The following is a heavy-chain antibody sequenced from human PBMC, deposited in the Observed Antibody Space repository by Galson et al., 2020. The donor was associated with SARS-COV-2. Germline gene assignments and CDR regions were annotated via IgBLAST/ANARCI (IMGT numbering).Heavy chain of an antibody. J-gene: IGHJ5*02. V-gene: IGHV1-18*01. Sequence: ASVKVSCKASGYTFTSYGISWVRQAPGQGLEWMGWISAYNGNTNYAQKLQGRVTMTTDTSTSTAYMELRSLRSDDTAVYYCARVAYFDWLLYLDPWGQGTLVTVSS. D-gene: IGHD3-9*01. CDR2: ISAYNGNT. CDR3: ARVAYFDWLLYLDP. CDR1: GYTFTSYG.